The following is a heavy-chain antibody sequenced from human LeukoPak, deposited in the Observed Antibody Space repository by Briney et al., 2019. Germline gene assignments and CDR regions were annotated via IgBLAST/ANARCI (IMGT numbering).Heavy chain of an antibody. CDR2: MSHDGVKI. CDR3: AKSASAYYYMDV. D-gene: IGHD4/OR15-4a*01. Sequence: PGGSLRLSCAASGFSFNNFAMYWVRQAPGKGLEWVAFMSHDGVKIFHADSVKGRFTISRDDSKNILYLQMNSLRAEDTAVYYCAKSASAYYYMDVWGKGTTVTVSS. CDR1: GFSFNNFA. J-gene: IGHJ6*03. V-gene: IGHV3-30*18.